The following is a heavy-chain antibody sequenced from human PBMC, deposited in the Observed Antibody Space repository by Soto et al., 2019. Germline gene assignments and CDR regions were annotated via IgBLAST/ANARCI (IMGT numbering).Heavy chain of an antibody. J-gene: IGHJ5*02. V-gene: IGHV1-18*01. CDR2: ISGYNGKT. CDR1: GYTFTSYG. CDR3: ARDRTGTSKRGLEH. Sequence: QVQMVQSGAEMKNAGASVKFYCKASGYTFTSYGISWVRPAPGKGLEWLGWISGYNGKTNYAQKLQGRVTMTTDTSTSTAYLELKSLISDDRALYYVARDRTGTSKRGLEHWGQETLLNVSS. D-gene: IGHD1-1*01.